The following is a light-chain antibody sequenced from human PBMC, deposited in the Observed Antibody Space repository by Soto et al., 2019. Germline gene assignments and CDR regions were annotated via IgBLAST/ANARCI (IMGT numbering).Light chain of an antibody. Sequence: QSALTQPASVSGSPGQSITISCTGTSSDVGGYSYVSWYQQHPGKAPKLMIYEVNNRPSGVSNRFSGSKSGNTASLTISGLQAEDEADYYCNSYTSSSTWVFGGGTKLTVL. CDR2: EVN. CDR3: NSYTSSSTWV. V-gene: IGLV2-14*01. CDR1: SSDVGGYSY. J-gene: IGLJ3*02.